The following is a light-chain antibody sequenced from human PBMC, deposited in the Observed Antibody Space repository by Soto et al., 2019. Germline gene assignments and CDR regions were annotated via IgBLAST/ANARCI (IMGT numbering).Light chain of an antibody. Sequence: EIVLTQSPGTLSLSPGERATLSCRASQSITNNYLAWYQQKPGRAHRLLIYGSSSRATGLPDRFSGSGSGTDFILTISRLEPEDFAMYYCQQYGYLVTFGGGTKVEIK. J-gene: IGKJ4*01. CDR1: QSITNNY. CDR3: QQYGYLVT. V-gene: IGKV3-20*01. CDR2: GSS.